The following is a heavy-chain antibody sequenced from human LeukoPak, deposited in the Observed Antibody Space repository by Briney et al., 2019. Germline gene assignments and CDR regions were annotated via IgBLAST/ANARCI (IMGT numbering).Heavy chain of an antibody. CDR2: IYYSGST. Sequence: SETLSLTCTVSGGSISSSYSYWGWIRQPPGKGLEWIGNIYYSGSTYYSPSLTSRVTVSVDTSENQFSLKLSSVTAADTAVYYCARDQGAVAGIDPWGQGTLVTVSS. CDR1: GGSISSSYSY. CDR3: ARDQGAVAGIDP. V-gene: IGHV4-39*07. D-gene: IGHD6-19*01. J-gene: IGHJ5*02.